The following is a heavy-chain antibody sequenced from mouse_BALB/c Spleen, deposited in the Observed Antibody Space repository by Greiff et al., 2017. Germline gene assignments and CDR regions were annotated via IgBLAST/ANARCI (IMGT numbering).Heavy chain of an antibody. Sequence: QVQLQQSGAELVRPGTSVKISCKASGYAFTNYWLGWVKQRPGHGLEWIGDIYPGSGNTYYNEKFKGKATLTADKSSSTAYMQLSSLTSEDSAVYFCAKKYDDYDGDPAWFAYWGQGTLVTVSA. D-gene: IGHD2-4*01. J-gene: IGHJ3*01. CDR2: IYPGSGNT. V-gene: IGHV1-63*01. CDR3: AKKYDDYDGDPAWFAY. CDR1: GYAFTNYW.